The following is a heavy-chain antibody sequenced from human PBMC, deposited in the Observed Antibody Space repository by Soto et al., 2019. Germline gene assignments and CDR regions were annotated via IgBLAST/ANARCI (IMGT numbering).Heavy chain of an antibody. J-gene: IGHJ5*02. CDR1: GGSISSYY. V-gene: IGHV4-59*01. CDR2: IYYSGST. D-gene: IGHD1-1*01. CDR3: AKKKPGPPPGGSNP. Sequence: PSETLSLTCTVSGGSISSYYWSWIRQPPGKGLEWIGYIYYSGSTNYNPSLKSRVTISVDTSKNQFSLKLSSVTAADPAEYYCAKKKPGPPPGGSNPGGKGTLVTFSS.